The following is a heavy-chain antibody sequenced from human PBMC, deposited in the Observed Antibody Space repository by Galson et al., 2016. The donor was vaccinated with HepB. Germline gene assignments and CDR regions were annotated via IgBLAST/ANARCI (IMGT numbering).Heavy chain of an antibody. CDR3: ARERGGSYYYYYGMDV. CDR2: IYYSGTT. J-gene: IGHJ6*02. Sequence: LSLTCTVSGGSISSSYWNWIRQPPGKGLEWIGYIYYSGTTNYNPSLKSRVTISVDTSKTQFSLKLSSVTAADTAVYYCARERGGSYYYYYGMDVWGQGTTATVSS. D-gene: IGHD1-26*01. CDR1: GGSISSSY. V-gene: IGHV4-59*01.